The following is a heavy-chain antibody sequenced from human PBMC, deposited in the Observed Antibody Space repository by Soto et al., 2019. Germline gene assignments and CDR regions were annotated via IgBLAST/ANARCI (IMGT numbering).Heavy chain of an antibody. J-gene: IGHJ5*02. CDR1: GASMNSYH. CDR2: IHSSGST. CDR3: ARDQGVAAAAITWFHX. D-gene: IGHD6-25*01. V-gene: IGHV4-4*07. Sequence: SETLSLTCTVSGASMNSYHWSWIRQPAGKGLEWIGNIHSSGSTNYNPSLKSLVTMSVDTSKNQFSLRLMSLTAADTAVYYCARDQGVAAAAITWFHXWGQVSLVTVSX.